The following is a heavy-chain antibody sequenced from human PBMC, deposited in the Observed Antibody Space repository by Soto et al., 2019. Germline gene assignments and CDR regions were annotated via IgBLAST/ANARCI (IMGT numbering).Heavy chain of an antibody. J-gene: IGHJ4*02. CDR1: GGTFSSYA. D-gene: IGHD2-21*02. Sequence: QVQLVQSGAEVKKPGSSVKVSCKASGGTFSSYAISWVRQAPGQGLEWMGGIIPIFGTANYAQKFQGRVTITADESTSTAYMELRSLRAEDTAVYYCARGAMCGGDCYPHDYWGQGTLVTVSS. V-gene: IGHV1-69*12. CDR3: ARGAMCGGDCYPHDY. CDR2: IIPIFGTA.